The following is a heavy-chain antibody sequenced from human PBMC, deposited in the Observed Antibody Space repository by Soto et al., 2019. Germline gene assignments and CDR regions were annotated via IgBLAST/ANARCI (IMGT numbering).Heavy chain of an antibody. Sequence: SLRLSCAASGFTFSSYAMSRIRQAPGKGLEWVSAISGSGGSTYYADSVKGRFTISIDNSKNTLYLQMNSLRAEDTAVYYCAKQDYGGNSGYWGQGTLVTVSS. CDR3: AKQDYGGNSGY. J-gene: IGHJ4*02. D-gene: IGHD4-17*01. CDR2: ISGSGGST. CDR1: GFTFSSYA. V-gene: IGHV3-23*01.